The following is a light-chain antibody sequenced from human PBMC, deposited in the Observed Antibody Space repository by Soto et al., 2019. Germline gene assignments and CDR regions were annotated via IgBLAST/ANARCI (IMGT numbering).Light chain of an antibody. Sequence: DIQMTQSPSTLSASVGDRVTITCRASQSISSWLAWYQQKPGKAPKLLIYDASSLESGVPSRFSGSGSGTKFTLTISSLQPDDFATYYCQHLATFGQGTRLEIK. V-gene: IGKV1-5*01. CDR3: QHLAT. CDR1: QSISSW. J-gene: IGKJ5*01. CDR2: DAS.